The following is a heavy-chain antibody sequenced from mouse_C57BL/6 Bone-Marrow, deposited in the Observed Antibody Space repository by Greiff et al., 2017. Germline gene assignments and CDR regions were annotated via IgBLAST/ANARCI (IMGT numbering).Heavy chain of an antibody. V-gene: IGHV5-6*01. J-gene: IGHJ2*01. CDR3: ARHGPSDD. CDR2: ISSGGSYT. Sequence: EVQVVESGGDLVKPGGSLKLSCAASGFTFSSYGMSWVRQTPDKRLEWVATISSGGSYTYYPDSVKGRFTISRDNAKNTLYLQMSSLKSEDTAMYYCARHGPSDDWGQDTTLTVST. CDR1: GFTFSSYG.